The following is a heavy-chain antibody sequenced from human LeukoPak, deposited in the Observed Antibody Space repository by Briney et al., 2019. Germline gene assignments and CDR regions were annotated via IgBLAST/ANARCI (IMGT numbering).Heavy chain of an antibody. V-gene: IGHV3-23*01. CDR1: GFTFSSHW. Sequence: GGSLRLSCAASGFTFSSHWMHWVRQAPGKGLEWVSTISGSGGSTYYADSVKGRFTISRDSSKNTLYLQMNNLRPEDTAVYYCAKLHNLNCDYWGLGTLVTVSS. CDR2: ISGSGGST. D-gene: IGHD1-14*01. CDR3: AKLHNLNCDY. J-gene: IGHJ4*02.